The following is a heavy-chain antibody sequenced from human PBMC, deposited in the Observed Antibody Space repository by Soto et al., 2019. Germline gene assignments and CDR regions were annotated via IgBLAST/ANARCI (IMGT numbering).Heavy chain of an antibody. J-gene: IGHJ5*02. V-gene: IGHV4-30-2*01. CDR3: ASSRGYCISTSCSSGWFDP. CDR1: GGSISSGGYS. D-gene: IGHD2-2*01. CDR2: IYHSGST. Sequence: QLQLQESGSGLVKPSQTLSLTCAVSGGSISSGGYSWSWIRQPPGKGLEWIGDIYHSGSTYYNPSLKSRVPIAVDRSTSQLSLTLSSVTAADTAVYYCASSRGYCISTSCSSGWFDPWGQGTLVTVSS.